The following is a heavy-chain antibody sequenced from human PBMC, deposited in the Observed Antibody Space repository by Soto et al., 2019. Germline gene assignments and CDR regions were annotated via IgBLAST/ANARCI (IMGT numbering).Heavy chain of an antibody. CDR2: VNQDGSEK. D-gene: IGHD1-26*01. J-gene: IGHJ4*02. CDR3: SGGVGDAF. Sequence: EVHLVESGGGWVQTGGSLRLSCAIYESTVGRDWMNWVRQAPGKGLEWVAHVNQDGSEKYYADSVKGRFTISRDNAKNSLYLQMNSLRAADTAIYYCSGGVGDAFWGQGTLVTVSS. V-gene: IGHV3-7*04. CDR1: ESTVGRDW.